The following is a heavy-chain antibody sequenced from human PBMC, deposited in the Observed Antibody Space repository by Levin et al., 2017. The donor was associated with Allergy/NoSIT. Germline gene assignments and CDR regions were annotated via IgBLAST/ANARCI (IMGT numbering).Heavy chain of an antibody. CDR2: IYYNGAT. CDR1: GSSITDFFW. Sequence: SETLSLTCAVSGSSITDFFWWGWIRQPPGKGLEWIGYIYYNGATQYNPSLASRATLSVDSSKNQIFLSLSSLTALDTAVYYCARMARSHHFDNWGQGALVAGS. V-gene: IGHV4-28*06. CDR3: ARMARSHHFDN. J-gene: IGHJ4*02.